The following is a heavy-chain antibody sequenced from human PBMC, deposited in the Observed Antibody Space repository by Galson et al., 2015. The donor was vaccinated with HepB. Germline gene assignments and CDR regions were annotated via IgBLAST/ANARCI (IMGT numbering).Heavy chain of an antibody. CDR2: ISSSSSYI. D-gene: IGHD6-6*01. J-gene: IGHJ6*03. CDR3: ARGGIAARLPYYYMDV. CDR1: GFTFSSYS. Sequence: SLRLSCAASGFTFSSYSMNWVRQAPGKGLEWVSSISSSSSYIYYADSVKGRFTISRDNAKNSLYLQMNSLRAEDTAVYYCARGGIAARLPYYYMDVWGKGTTVTVSS. V-gene: IGHV3-21*01.